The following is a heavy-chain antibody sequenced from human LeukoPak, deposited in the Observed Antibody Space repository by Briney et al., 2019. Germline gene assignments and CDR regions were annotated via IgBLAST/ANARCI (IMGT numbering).Heavy chain of an antibody. CDR3: ARGYYYDSSGYYYYYYYMDV. V-gene: IGHV3-33*01. CDR2: IWYDGSNK. Sequence: GRSLRLSCAASGFTFSSYGMHWVRQAPGKGLEWVAVIWYDGSNKYYADSVKGRFTISRDNSKNTLYLQMNSLRAEDTAVYYCARGYYYDSSGYYYYYYYMDVWGKGTTVTVSS. J-gene: IGHJ6*03. CDR1: GFTFSSYG. D-gene: IGHD3-22*01.